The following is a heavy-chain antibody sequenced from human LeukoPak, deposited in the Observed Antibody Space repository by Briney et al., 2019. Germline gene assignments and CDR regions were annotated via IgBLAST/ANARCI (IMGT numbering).Heavy chain of an antibody. V-gene: IGHV1-18*01. CDR1: GYTFTSYG. D-gene: IGHD1-26*01. CDR3: ARRPLSYPTHQLPFDY. J-gene: IGHJ4*02. CDR2: VSAYNGNT. Sequence: ASVNVSCKASGYTFTSYGISWVRPAPGQGREWMGWVSAYNGNTNYAQKLQGRVTMTTGTSTNTAYMQLRRLRPDATHVYYCARRPLSYPTHQLPFDYWGQGTLVTVSS.